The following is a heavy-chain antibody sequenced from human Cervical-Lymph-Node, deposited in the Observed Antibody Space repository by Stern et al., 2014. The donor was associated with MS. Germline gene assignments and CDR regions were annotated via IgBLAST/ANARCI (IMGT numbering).Heavy chain of an antibody. J-gene: IGHJ6*02. Sequence: QVQLVQSGAELKKPGSSVKVSCKASGVTFSSYAISWVRQAPGQGLEWMGGIIPIFGTVNYAQKFQGRVTITADKSTSTAYMELSSLRSEDTAVYYCARTIDWLGYYYYGMDVWGQGTTVTVSS. V-gene: IGHV1-69*06. CDR2: IIPIFGTV. CDR3: ARTIDWLGYYYYGMDV. D-gene: IGHD3-9*01. CDR1: GVTFSSYA.